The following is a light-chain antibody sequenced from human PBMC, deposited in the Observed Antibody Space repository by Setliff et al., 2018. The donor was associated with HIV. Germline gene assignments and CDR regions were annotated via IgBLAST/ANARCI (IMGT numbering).Light chain of an antibody. Sequence: QSALTQPASVSGSPGQSITISCTGTSSDVGGYNYVSWYQQHPGKAPELRIYDVSNRPSGVSNRFSGSKSGNTASLTISGLQAEDEADYYCSSYTSTSTLFVFGTGTKVTVL. CDR1: SSDVGGYNY. V-gene: IGLV2-14*03. J-gene: IGLJ1*01. CDR3: SSYTSTSTLFV. CDR2: DVS.